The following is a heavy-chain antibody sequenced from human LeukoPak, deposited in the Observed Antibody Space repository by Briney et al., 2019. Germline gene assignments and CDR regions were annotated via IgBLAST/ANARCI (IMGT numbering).Heavy chain of an antibody. V-gene: IGHV4-34*01. CDR1: GGSFSGYY. Sequence: PSETLSLTCAVYGGSFSGYYWSWIRQPPGKGLEWIGEINHSGSTNYNPSLKSRVTISVDTSKNQFSLKLSSVTAADTAVYYCACRRRRWLQLGKNDAFDIWGQGTMVTVSS. J-gene: IGHJ3*02. D-gene: IGHD5-24*01. CDR3: ACRRRRWLQLGKNDAFDI. CDR2: INHSGST.